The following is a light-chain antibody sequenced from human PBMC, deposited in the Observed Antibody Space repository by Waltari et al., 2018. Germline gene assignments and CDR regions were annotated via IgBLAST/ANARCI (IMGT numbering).Light chain of an antibody. CDR1: SRDIGAYNY. CDR3: NSYTTSSTWV. J-gene: IGLJ3*02. Sequence: QSALTQPASVSGSPGQSITISCTGTSRDIGAYNYFPWYQHLPGKAPKLIISEVRRRPSGVSNRFSGSKSGNMASLTISGLQAEDEADYYCNSYTTSSTWVFGGGTKLTVL. V-gene: IGLV2-14*01. CDR2: EVR.